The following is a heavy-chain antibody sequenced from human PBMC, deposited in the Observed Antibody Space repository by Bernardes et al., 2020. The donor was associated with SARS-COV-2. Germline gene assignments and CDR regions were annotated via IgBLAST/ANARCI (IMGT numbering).Heavy chain of an antibody. Sequence: SVKVSRKASRCTFSSYIISWLRPAPGQGRAWMGRIIPILGIANYAQKFQGRVTITADKSTSTAYMELSSLRSDDTAVYYCARGGAALHYWGQGTLVTVSS. D-gene: IGHD6-6*01. V-gene: IGHV1-69*02. CDR3: ARGGAALHY. CDR1: RCTFSSYI. J-gene: IGHJ4*02. CDR2: IIPILGIA.